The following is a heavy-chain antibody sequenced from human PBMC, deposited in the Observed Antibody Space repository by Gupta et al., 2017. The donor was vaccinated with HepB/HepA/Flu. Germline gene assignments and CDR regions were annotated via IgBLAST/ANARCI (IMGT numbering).Heavy chain of an antibody. D-gene: IGHD1-20*01. Sequence: QVQLVQSGAEVKKPGASVKVSCKASGYTFTGYYMHWLRQAPGPGLEWMGWINPNSGGTNYAQKFQGRVNMTRDTSISTAYMELSRLRSDDTAVYYCARDPGLTGWPGVTGTYYYYYMDVWGKGTTVTVSS. CDR3: ARDPGLTGWPGVTGTYYYYYMDV. J-gene: IGHJ6*03. V-gene: IGHV1-2*02. CDR1: GYTFTGYY. CDR2: INPNSGGT.